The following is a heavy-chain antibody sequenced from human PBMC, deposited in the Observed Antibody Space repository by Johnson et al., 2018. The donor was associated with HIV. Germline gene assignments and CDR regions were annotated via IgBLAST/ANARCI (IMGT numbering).Heavy chain of an antibody. Sequence: VPLVESAGGVVRPGGSLRLSCAASGFTFYNYAISWVSQTPGKGLESVSGMNLHGGSTAYADSVKGLFTISRDNTKNSLYLQMNGLRAEDTALYYCARRINYDSSGVYLGDAFDIWGQGTMVTVSS. J-gene: IGHJ3*02. V-gene: IGHV3-20*04. CDR2: MNLHGGST. CDR1: GFTFYNYA. CDR3: ARRINYDSSGVYLGDAFDI. D-gene: IGHD3-22*01.